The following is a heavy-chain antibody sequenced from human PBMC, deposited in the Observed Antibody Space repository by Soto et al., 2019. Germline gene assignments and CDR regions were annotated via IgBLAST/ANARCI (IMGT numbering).Heavy chain of an antibody. CDR3: ARRSNHSQYYYYMDV. CDR1: GYTFTSYA. V-gene: IGHV1-3*01. J-gene: IGHJ6*03. CDR2: INAGNGNT. D-gene: IGHD5-18*01. Sequence: ASVKVSCKASGYTFTSYAMHWVRQAPGQRLEWMGWINAGNGNTKYSQKFQGRVTITRDTSASTAYMELSSLRSEDTAVYYCARRSNHSQYYYYMDVWGKGTTVTVSS.